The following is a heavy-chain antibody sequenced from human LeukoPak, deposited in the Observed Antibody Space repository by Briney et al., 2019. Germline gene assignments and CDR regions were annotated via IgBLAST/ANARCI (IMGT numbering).Heavy chain of an antibody. J-gene: IGHJ4*02. V-gene: IGHV3-23*01. CDR3: ARANYCSSNTCYFDY. D-gene: IGHD2-2*01. Sequence: GGSLRLSCAASGFTFSSYAMSWVRQAPGKGLEWVSAISGSGGSTYYADSVKGRYTISRDNAKNSLYLQMNSLRAEDTAVYYCARANYCSSNTCYFDYWGQGTLVTVSS. CDR2: ISGSGGST. CDR1: GFTFSSYA.